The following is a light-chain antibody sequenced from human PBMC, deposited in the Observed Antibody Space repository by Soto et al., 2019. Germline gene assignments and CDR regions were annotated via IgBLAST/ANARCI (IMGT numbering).Light chain of an antibody. V-gene: IGLV2-14*01. CDR1: SSDVGGYNY. CDR3: SSYSSSSTLV. J-gene: IGLJ2*01. CDR2: DVS. Sequence: QSALTLPASVSGSPGQSITISCTGTSSDVGGYNYVSWYQQHPGKAPKLMIDDVSNRPSGVSNRFSGSKSGNTASLTSSGLQAEDEADYYCSSYSSSSTLVFGGGTKLTVL.